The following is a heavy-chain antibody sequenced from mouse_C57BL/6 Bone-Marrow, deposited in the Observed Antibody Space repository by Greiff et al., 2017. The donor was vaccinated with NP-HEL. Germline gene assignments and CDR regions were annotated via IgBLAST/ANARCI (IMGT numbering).Heavy chain of an antibody. CDR2: IYPGSGNT. D-gene: IGHD1-1*01. Sequence: VQGVESGAELVRPGASVKLSCKASGYTFTDYYINWVKQRPGQGLEWIARIYPGSGNTYYNEKFKGKATLTAEKSSSTAYMQLSSLTSEDSAVYFCARGGGFITTVVADYWGQGTTLTVSS. CDR3: ARGGGFITTVVADY. J-gene: IGHJ2*01. V-gene: IGHV1-76*01. CDR1: GYTFTDYY.